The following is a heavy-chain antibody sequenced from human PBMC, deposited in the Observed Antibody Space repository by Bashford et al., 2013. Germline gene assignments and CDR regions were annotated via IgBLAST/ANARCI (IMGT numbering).Heavy chain of an antibody. CDR3: AMGVVGDYLINKYFQH. Sequence: LSLTCTVSGDSINRYYWSWIRQPPRTGLEWIGYIYYSSTDYNPSLKSRVTISLDTSKNQFSLKLNSVTAADTAVYYCAMGVVGDYLINKYFQHWGPGTLVTVSS. V-gene: IGHV4-59*01. CDR2: IYYSST. J-gene: IGHJ1*01. CDR1: GDSINRYY. D-gene: IGHD4-17*01.